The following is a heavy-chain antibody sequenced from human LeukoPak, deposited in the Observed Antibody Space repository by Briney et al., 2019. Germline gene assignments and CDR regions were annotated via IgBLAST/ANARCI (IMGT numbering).Heavy chain of an antibody. Sequence: PSETLSLTCTVSGGSISSGSYYWGWIRQPPGKGLEWIGSIYYSGSTYYNPSLRSRVTISVDTSKNQFSLKLSSVTAADTAVYYCARGVDSSGYQYKGFDPWGQGTLVTVSS. V-gene: IGHV4-39*07. D-gene: IGHD3-22*01. J-gene: IGHJ5*02. CDR2: IYYSGST. CDR3: ARGVDSSGYQYKGFDP. CDR1: GGSISSGSYY.